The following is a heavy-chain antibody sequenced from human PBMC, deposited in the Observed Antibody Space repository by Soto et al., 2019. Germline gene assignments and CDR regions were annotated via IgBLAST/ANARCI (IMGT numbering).Heavy chain of an antibody. Sequence: SVKVSCKASGYTFTGYYMHWVRQAPGQGLEWMGGIIPIFGTANYAQKFQGRVTITADESTSTAYMELSSLRSEDTAVYYCAAYPPRYYDILTGYHYYYGMDVWGQGTTVTVSS. V-gene: IGHV1-69*13. CDR2: IIPIFGTA. CDR1: GYTFTGYY. CDR3: AAYPPRYYDILTGYHYYYGMDV. D-gene: IGHD3-9*01. J-gene: IGHJ6*02.